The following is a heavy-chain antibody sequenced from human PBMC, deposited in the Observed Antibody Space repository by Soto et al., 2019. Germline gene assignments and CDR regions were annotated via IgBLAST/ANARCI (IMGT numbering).Heavy chain of an antibody. D-gene: IGHD5-18*01. CDR3: ARGLDGYSHFDY. CDR1: SGSISTYY. V-gene: IGHV4-59*01. J-gene: IGHJ4*02. Sequence: SETLSLTCTVSSGSISTYYWSWIRQPPGKGLEWIGYIYFSGGTNYNPSLKSRVTMSVDTSKNQFSLKLISVTAADTAVYYCARGLDGYSHFDYWGQGTLVTVSS. CDR2: IYFSGGT.